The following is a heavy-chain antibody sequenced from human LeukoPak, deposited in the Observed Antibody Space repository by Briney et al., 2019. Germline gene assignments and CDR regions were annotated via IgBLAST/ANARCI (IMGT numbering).Heavy chain of an antibody. V-gene: IGHV3-23*01. CDR2: ISGSGGST. J-gene: IGHJ4*02. CDR3: AKVGRDGYNYGY. Sequence: GGSLRLSCAASGFTFSTYAMSWVRQSPGKGLEWVSTISGSGGSTYYADSVKGRFTISRDNSKNTLYLQMNSLRAEDTAVYYCAKVGRDGYNYGYWGQGTLVTVSS. CDR1: GFTFSTYA. D-gene: IGHD5-24*01.